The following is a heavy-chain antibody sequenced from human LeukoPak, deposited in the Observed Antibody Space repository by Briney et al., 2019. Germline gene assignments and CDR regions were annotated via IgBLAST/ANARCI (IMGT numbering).Heavy chain of an antibody. Sequence: ASVKVSCKASGYTFTSYDINWVRQATGQGLEWMGWMNPNSGNTNYAQKLQGRVTMTTDTSTSTAYMELRSLRSDDTAVYYCARCASGDLDAFDIWGQGTMVTVSS. V-gene: IGHV1-18*01. D-gene: IGHD2-21*02. CDR3: ARCASGDLDAFDI. CDR2: MNPNSGNT. J-gene: IGHJ3*02. CDR1: GYTFTSYD.